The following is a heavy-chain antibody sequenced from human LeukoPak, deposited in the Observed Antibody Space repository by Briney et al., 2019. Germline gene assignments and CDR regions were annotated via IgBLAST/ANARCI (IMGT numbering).Heavy chain of an antibody. V-gene: IGHV4-59*01. D-gene: IGHD1-26*01. CDR3: ARDAPVRDGSYYRYYYYYMEA. J-gene: IGHJ6*03. CDR1: GGSISSYY. Sequence: ASQTLSLACTVAGGSISSYYWSWIRQPPGKGLGWIGYIYYSGRTNTNTPLKSRVTISVDTSKNQFSLKLSSVTAAGTAVYYCARDAPVRDGSYYRYYYYYMEACGKGATGTISS. CDR2: IYYSGRT.